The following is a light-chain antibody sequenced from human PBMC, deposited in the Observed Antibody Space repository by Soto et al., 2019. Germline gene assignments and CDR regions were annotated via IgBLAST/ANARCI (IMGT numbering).Light chain of an antibody. V-gene: IGKV3-11*01. CDR1: QSVSRN. Sequence: EIVVKQSPGTLSLSPGERATLSCRASQSVSRNLAWYQQRPGQAPRLLIYDASNRATGIPARFSGSGSGTDFTLTISSLEPEDFAVYYCQQRSNWPPITFGQGTRLEI. CDR3: QQRSNWPPIT. CDR2: DAS. J-gene: IGKJ5*01.